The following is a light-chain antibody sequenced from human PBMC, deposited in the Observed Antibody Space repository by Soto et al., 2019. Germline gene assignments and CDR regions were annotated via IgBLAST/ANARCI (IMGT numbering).Light chain of an antibody. CDR3: CSYAGSYV. CDR2: DVS. CDR1: SSDVGGYNY. Sequence: QSVLTQPRSVSGSPGQSVTISCTGTSSDVGGYNYVSWYQHHPGKAPKLMIYDVSKRPSGVPDRFSGSKSGNTASLTISGLQAGDEADYYCCSYAGSYVFGTGTKLTVL. V-gene: IGLV2-11*01. J-gene: IGLJ1*01.